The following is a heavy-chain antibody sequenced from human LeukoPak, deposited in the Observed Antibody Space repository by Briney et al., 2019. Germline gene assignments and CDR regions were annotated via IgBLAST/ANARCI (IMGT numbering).Heavy chain of an antibody. CDR2: ISGNGGST. V-gene: IGHV3-64D*09. J-gene: IGHJ4*02. Sequence: PGGSLRLSCSASGFTFSRYPMHWVRQAPGKGLEYVSAISGNGGSTYYADSVKGRFTISRDNSKNTLYLQMSSLRTEDTAIYYCVKAQYDFWSGLYYWGQGTLVTVSS. CDR3: VKAQYDFWSGLYY. CDR1: GFTFSRYP. D-gene: IGHD3-3*01.